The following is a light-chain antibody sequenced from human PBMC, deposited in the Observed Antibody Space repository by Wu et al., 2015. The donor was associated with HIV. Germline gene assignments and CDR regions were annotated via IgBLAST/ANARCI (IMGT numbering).Light chain of an antibody. V-gene: IGKV3-15*01. CDR1: QSVSSK. Sequence: EVVMTQFPATLSVSPGERATLSCRASQSVSSKLAWYQQKPGQAPRLLIYAASTRATDIPARFSGSGSGTQFTLTISSLQSEDFAVYYCQQYSDWPFYSFGQG. CDR2: AAS. CDR3: QQYSDWPFYS. J-gene: IGKJ2*03.